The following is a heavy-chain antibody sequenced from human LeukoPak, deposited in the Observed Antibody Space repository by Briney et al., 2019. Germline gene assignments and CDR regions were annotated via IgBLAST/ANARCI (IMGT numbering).Heavy chain of an antibody. CDR1: GFTFSSYG. CDR3: AKSGIAAAGQRGYSDY. CDR2: ISNDGSNK. V-gene: IGHV3-30*18. D-gene: IGHD6-13*01. J-gene: IGHJ4*02. Sequence: GGSLRLSCAASGFTFSSYGIHWVRQAPGKGLEWVAVISNDGSNKYYADSVKGRFTISRDNSKNTVYLQMNSLRGEDTAVYYCAKSGIAAAGQRGYSDYWGQGTLVTVSS.